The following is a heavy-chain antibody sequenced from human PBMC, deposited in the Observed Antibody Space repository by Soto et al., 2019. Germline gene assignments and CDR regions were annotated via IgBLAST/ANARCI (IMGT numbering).Heavy chain of an antibody. D-gene: IGHD5-18*01. CDR1: GGSISSYY. Sequence: QVQLQESGPGLVKPSETLSLTCTVSGGSISSYYWSWIRQPPGKGLEWIGYMYYSGSTNYNPSLKGRVPISVDTPKIQFPLKLSFVTAADTAVYYCARTLYSYGPRFDYWGQGTLVTVSS. J-gene: IGHJ4*02. CDR2: MYYSGST. V-gene: IGHV4-59*01. CDR3: ARTLYSYGPRFDY.